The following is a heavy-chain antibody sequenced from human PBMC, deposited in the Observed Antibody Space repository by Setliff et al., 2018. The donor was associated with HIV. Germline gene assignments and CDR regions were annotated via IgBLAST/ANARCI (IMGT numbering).Heavy chain of an antibody. J-gene: IGHJ6*03. CDR1: GGSLNGFY. Sequence: PSETLSLTCAFYGGSLNGFYWGWIRQSPGKGLEWIGQTNHSGSTNYNPSLRSRVTIRVDMSKNQFSLEVTAVTAADTAVYYCVRGWDDKVSTISAPYYYYMDVWGKGTTVTVSS. CDR3: VRGWDDKVSTISAPYYYYMDV. V-gene: IGHV4-34*01. CDR2: TNHSGST. D-gene: IGHD5-12*01.